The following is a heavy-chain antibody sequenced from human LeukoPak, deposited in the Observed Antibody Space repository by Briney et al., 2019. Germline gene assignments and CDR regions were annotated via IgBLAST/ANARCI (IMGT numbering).Heavy chain of an antibody. V-gene: IGHV3-9*01. Sequence: PGGSLRLSCAASGVNFDDYAMHWVRQSPGTVLEWVAGLNWDSRSMSYADSVRGRFTISRDNAKNSLYLQMNSLRPEDTALYYCAKGCPRRLDYYYMDVRGKGTTVTVSS. D-gene: IGHD4/OR15-4a*01. CDR3: AKGCPRRLDYYYMDV. CDR1: GVNFDDYA. CDR2: LNWDSRSM. J-gene: IGHJ6*03.